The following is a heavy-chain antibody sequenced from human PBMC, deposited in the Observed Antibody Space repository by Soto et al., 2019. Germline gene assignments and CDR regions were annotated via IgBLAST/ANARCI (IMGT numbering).Heavy chain of an antibody. V-gene: IGHV4-34*01. CDR2: INHSGST. J-gene: IGHJ4*02. CDR1: GGSFSVYY. CDR3: ARAYKDTAMVAY. Sequence: PSETLSLTCAVYGGSFSVYYWSWIRQPPGKGLEWIGEINHSGSTNYNPSLKSRVTISVDTSKNQFSLKLSSVTAADTAVYYCARAYKDTAMVAYWGQGTLVTVSS. D-gene: IGHD5-18*01.